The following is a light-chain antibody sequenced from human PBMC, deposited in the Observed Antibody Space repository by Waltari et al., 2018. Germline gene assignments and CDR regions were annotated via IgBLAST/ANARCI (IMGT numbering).Light chain of an antibody. J-gene: IGKJ1*01. CDR2: KAS. V-gene: IGKV1-5*03. CDR3: QQYNSYSPWT. CDR1: QSISSW. Sequence: DIQMTRSPSTRSASVGDRVTITCRASQSISSWLAWYQQKPGKAPKLLIYKASSLQSGVPSRFSGSGSGTEFTLTISGLQPDDFATYYCQQYNSYSPWTFGQGTKVEIK.